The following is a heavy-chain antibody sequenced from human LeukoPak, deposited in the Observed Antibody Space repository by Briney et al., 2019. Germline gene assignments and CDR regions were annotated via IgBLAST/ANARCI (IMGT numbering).Heavy chain of an antibody. D-gene: IGHD6-19*01. V-gene: IGHV3-7*01. Sequence: GGSLRLSCAASGLTFSSYWMSWVRQAPGKGLEWVANIKQDGSEKYYVDSVKGRFTISRDNAKNSLYLQMNSLRAEDTAVYYCARDASSGWYYFDYWGQGTLVTVSS. J-gene: IGHJ4*02. CDR1: GLTFSSYW. CDR3: ARDASSGWYYFDY. CDR2: IKQDGSEK.